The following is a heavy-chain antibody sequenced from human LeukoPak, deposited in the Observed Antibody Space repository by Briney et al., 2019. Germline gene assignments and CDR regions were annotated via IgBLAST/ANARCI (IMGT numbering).Heavy chain of an antibody. CDR1: GGTFSSYA. V-gene: IGHV1-69*05. CDR3: ARTRDPRGSSGYLFDY. Sequence: SVKVSCKASGGTFSSYAISWVRQAPGQGLEWMGGIIPIFGTANYAQKFQGRVTITTDESTSTAYMELSSLRSEDTAVYYCARTRDPRGSSGYLFDYWGQGTLVTVSS. CDR2: IIPIFGTA. D-gene: IGHD3-22*01. J-gene: IGHJ4*02.